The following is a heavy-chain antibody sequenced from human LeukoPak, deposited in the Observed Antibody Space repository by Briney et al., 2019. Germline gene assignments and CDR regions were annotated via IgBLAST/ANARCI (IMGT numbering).Heavy chain of an antibody. J-gene: IGHJ4*02. V-gene: IGHV3-23*01. CDR2: LSGSGNSR. CDR3: AGDVNGGY. D-gene: IGHD2-8*01. CDR1: GFTYSSYA. Sequence: GGSLRLSCAASGFTYSSYAMTCVRQSPGKGLEWVSTLSGSGNSRYYADSVQGRFTISRDNFKNTLYLQMNSLRVEDTAVYYCAGDVNGGYWGQGTLVTVSS.